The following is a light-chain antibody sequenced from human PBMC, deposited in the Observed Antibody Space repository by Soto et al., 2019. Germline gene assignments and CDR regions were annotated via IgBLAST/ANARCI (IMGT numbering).Light chain of an antibody. CDR1: QSVLYSSNNKNY. Sequence: DIVMTQSPDSLAVSLGERATINCKFSQSVLYSSNNKNYLTWYQQKPGQPPKLLISWASTRESGVPDRFSGSGSGTDFTLTISSLQAEDVAVYYCQQYYNTPYTFGQGTKLEIK. J-gene: IGKJ2*01. CDR2: WAS. CDR3: QQYYNTPYT. V-gene: IGKV4-1*01.